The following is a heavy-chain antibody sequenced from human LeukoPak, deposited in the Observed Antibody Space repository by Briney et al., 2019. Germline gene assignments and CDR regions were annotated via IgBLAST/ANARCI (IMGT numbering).Heavy chain of an antibody. Sequence: GGSLGLSCAASEFTFSSYSMNWVRQAPGKGLEWVSSISSSSSYIYYADSVKGRFTISRDNAKNSLYLQMNSLRAEDTAVYYCARSLLSGENYFDYWGQGTLVTVSS. CDR3: ARSLLSGENYFDY. CDR1: EFTFSSYS. CDR2: ISSSSSYI. J-gene: IGHJ4*02. V-gene: IGHV3-21*01. D-gene: IGHD3-16*01.